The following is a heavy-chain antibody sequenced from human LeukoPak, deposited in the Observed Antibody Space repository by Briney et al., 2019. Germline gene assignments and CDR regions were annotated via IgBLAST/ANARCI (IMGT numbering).Heavy chain of an antibody. Sequence: PGGSLRLSCAASGFTFSSYEMNWVRQAPGKGLEWVSYIGSSGSTIYYADSVKGRFTISRDNAKNSLYLQMNSLRAEDTAVYYCARETTVTTGDVDYWGQGTLVTVSS. CDR2: IGSSGSTI. J-gene: IGHJ4*02. D-gene: IGHD4-17*01. CDR3: ARETTVTTGDVDY. CDR1: GFTFSSYE. V-gene: IGHV3-48*03.